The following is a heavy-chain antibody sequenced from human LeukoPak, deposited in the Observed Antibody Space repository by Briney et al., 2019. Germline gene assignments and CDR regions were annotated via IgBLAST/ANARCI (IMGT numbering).Heavy chain of an antibody. Sequence: PGGSLRLSCAASGFXVSSNYINWVRQAPGEGLEWVSVIYSGGSTYYADSVKGRFIISIDNSKNTLSLQMNSLRAEVTAVYYCARGRSFDSWGQGTLVTVSS. J-gene: IGHJ4*02. CDR2: IYSGGST. V-gene: IGHV3-66*01. CDR3: ARGRSFDS. CDR1: GFXVSSNY.